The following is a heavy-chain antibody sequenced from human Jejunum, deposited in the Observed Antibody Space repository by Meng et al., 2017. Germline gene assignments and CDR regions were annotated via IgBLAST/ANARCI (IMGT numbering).Heavy chain of an antibody. Sequence: ELVLLVSGVCLVQTGGSLSFACAASVFTFGDYAMTWVRQAPGKGLEWVSSISGSGADTYYADSVKGRFTISRDNAMTTLYLQMNSLGADDTAVYYCAREAVTQTIDYWGQGTLVTVSS. D-gene: IGHD4-17*01. J-gene: IGHJ4*02. CDR2: ISGSGADT. CDR1: VFTFGDYA. V-gene: IGHV3-23*01. CDR3: AREAVTQTIDY.